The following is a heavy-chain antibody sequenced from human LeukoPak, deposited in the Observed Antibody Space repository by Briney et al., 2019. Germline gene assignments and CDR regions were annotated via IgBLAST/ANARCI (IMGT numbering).Heavy chain of an antibody. J-gene: IGHJ4*02. CDR2: ISSNGGST. D-gene: IGHD3-22*01. Sequence: GGSLRLSCAAAGFTFSSYAMHWVRQAPGKGLEYVSTISSNGGSTYYVNSVKGRFTISRDNSKNTLFLQMGSLRAEDMAVYYCARGAYYDSSGYYFFDYWGQGTLVTVSS. CDR3: ARGAYYDSSGYYFFDY. CDR1: GFTFSSYA. V-gene: IGHV3-64*01.